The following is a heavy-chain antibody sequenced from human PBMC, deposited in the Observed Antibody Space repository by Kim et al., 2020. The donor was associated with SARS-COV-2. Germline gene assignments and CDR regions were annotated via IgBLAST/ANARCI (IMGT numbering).Heavy chain of an antibody. CDR3: ARDLGYSFYY. Sequence: GGSLRLSCAASGFTFSDYSMNWVRQAPGNGLEWISYIRISYGAIFYADSVRGRFTISTDNAKNSLYLQMNSLRAEDTAVYYCARDLGYSFYYWGQGSLVTVSS. J-gene: IGHJ4*02. CDR1: GFTFSDYS. D-gene: IGHD2-21*01. V-gene: IGHV3-48*04. CDR2: IRISYGAI.